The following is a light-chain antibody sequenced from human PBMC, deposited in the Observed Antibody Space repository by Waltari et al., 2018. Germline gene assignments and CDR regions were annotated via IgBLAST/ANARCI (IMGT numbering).Light chain of an antibody. CDR2: DVT. J-gene: IGLJ2*01. CDR1: GSAVGASDS. V-gene: IGLV2-14*03. Sequence: QSALTQPASVSGSPGQSITISCSGVGSAVGASDSVSWHQHHPGKAPQVIIYDVTNRPSGVSARFSASKSASTASLTISRLQPEDEADYYCSSQTLDGLVLFGGGTRLTVL. CDR3: SSQTLDGLVL.